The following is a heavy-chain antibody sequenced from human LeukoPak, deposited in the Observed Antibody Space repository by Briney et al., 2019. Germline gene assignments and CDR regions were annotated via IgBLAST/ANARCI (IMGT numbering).Heavy chain of an antibody. J-gene: IGHJ4*02. V-gene: IGHV3-30*02. D-gene: IGHD6-6*01. Sequence: PGGSLRLSCAASVFIFSNYAMHWVRQAPGKGLEWVTFIRYDGSNKYYAESVKGRFTISRDNSKNTLYLQINSLRAEDTAVYYCAKAIHSSSSGVVDYWGQGTLVTVSS. CDR2: IRYDGSNK. CDR1: VFIFSNYA. CDR3: AKAIHSSSSGVVDY.